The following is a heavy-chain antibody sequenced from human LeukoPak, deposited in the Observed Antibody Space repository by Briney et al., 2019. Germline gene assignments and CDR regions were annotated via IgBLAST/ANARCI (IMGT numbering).Heavy chain of an antibody. J-gene: IGHJ4*02. CDR2: ISSSSSYI. CDR3: ARSPGIAAAGTGY. V-gene: IGHV3-21*01. D-gene: IGHD6-13*01. Sequence: GGPLGLSGPASGFTSSSYSMTWVGQAPGKGLKWVSSISSSSSYIYYADSVKGRFTISRDNAKNSLYLQMNSLRAEDTAVYYCARSPGIAAAGTGYWGQGTLVTVSS. CDR1: GFTSSSYS.